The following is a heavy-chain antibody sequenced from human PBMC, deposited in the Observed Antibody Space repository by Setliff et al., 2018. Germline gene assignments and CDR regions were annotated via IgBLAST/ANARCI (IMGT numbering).Heavy chain of an antibody. CDR1: GFTFSTAW. V-gene: IGHV3-15*07. Sequence: GESLKISCAASGFTFSTAWMNWVRQVPGKGLEWVGRIKGKNDGLATDYAAPVKGRFTISRDDSKNTLYLQMNSLKTEDTAVYYCTTDPSPTFGGVIGAAFDFWGQGTMVTVSS. CDR2: IKGKNDGLAT. J-gene: IGHJ3*01. CDR3: TTDPSPTFGGVIGAAFDF. D-gene: IGHD3-16*01.